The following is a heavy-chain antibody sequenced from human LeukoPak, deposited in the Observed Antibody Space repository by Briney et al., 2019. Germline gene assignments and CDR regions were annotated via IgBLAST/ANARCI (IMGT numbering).Heavy chain of an antibody. Sequence: ASVKVSCKASGYTFTGYYMHWVRQAPGQGLEWMGWINPNSGGTNSAQKFQGRVTMTRDTSISTAYMELSRLTSDDTAVYYCARVGQPTDIVAVPAARSDLGTFDYWGQGTLVTVSS. CDR2: INPNSGGT. CDR3: ARVGQPTDIVAVPAARSDLGTFDY. J-gene: IGHJ4*02. V-gene: IGHV1-2*02. CDR1: GYTFTGYY. D-gene: IGHD2-2*01.